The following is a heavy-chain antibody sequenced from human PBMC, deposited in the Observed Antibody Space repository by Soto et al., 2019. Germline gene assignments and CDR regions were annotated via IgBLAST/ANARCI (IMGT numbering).Heavy chain of an antibody. V-gene: IGHV5-51*01. CDR3: ARQFGYCSGGSCELGLDY. J-gene: IGHJ4*02. D-gene: IGHD2-15*01. CDR1: GYSFTSYW. CDR2: IYPGDSDT. Sequence: GESLKISCKGSGYSFTSYWIGWVRQMPGKGLEWMGIIYPGDSDTRYSPSFQGQVTISADKSISTAYLQWSSLKASDTAMYYCARQFGYCSGGSCELGLDYWGQGTLVTVSS.